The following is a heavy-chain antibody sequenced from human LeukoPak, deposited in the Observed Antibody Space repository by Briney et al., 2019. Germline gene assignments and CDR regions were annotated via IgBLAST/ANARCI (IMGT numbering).Heavy chain of an antibody. D-gene: IGHD6-19*01. J-gene: IGHJ4*02. CDR2: ISAYNGNT. CDR1: GYTFTSYG. CDR3: ARRGVYSSGWYSTETPYYFDY. V-gene: IGHV1-18*01. Sequence: ASVNVSCKASGYTFTSYGISWVRQAPGQGLEWMGWISAYNGNTNYAQKLQGRVTMTTDTSTSTAYMELRGLRSDDTAVYYCARRGVYSSGWYSTETPYYFDYWGQGTLVTVSS.